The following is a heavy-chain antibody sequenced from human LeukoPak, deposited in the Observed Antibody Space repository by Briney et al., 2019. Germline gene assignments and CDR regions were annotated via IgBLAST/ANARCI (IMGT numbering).Heavy chain of an antibody. CDR1: GFTFSSYA. D-gene: IGHD1-26*01. J-gene: IGHJ4*02. CDR3: AKHRGSGGLTFDY. Sequence: GGSLRLSCAASGFTFSSYAMSWVRQAPGKGLEWVSAISGSGGSTYYADSVKGRFTISRDNSKSTLYLQMNSLRAEDTAVYYCAKHRGSGGLTFDYWGQGTLVTVSS. V-gene: IGHV3-23*01. CDR2: ISGSGGST.